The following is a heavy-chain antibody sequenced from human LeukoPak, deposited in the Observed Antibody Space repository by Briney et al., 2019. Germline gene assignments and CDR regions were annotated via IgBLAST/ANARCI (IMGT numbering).Heavy chain of an antibody. Sequence: PGGSLRLSCAASGFTFSSYAMHWVRQAPGKGLEWEAVISYDGSNKYYADSVKGRFTISRDNSKDTLYLQMNSLRAEDTAVYYCSSTSFDYWGQGTLVTVSS. D-gene: IGHD2-2*01. CDR2: ISYDGSNK. J-gene: IGHJ4*02. V-gene: IGHV3-30-3*01. CDR3: SSTSFDY. CDR1: GFTFSSYA.